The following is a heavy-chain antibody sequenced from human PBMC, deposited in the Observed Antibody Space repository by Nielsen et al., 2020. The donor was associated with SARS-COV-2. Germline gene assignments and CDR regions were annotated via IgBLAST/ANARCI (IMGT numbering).Heavy chain of an antibody. CDR1: GFTFSSYA. CDR3: ANNYYDSSGYPGYYYYGMDV. Sequence: GESLKISCAASGFTFSSYAMSWVRQAPGKGLEWVSAISGSGGSTYYADSVKGRFTISRDNSKNTLYLQMNSLRAEDTAVYYCANNYYDSSGYPGYYYYGMDVWGQGTTVTVSS. V-gene: IGHV3-23*01. J-gene: IGHJ6*02. CDR2: ISGSGGST. D-gene: IGHD3-22*01.